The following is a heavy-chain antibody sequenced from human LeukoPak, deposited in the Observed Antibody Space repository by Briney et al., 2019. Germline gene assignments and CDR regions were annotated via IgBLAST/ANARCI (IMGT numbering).Heavy chain of an antibody. V-gene: IGHV1-69*06. Sequence: SVKVSCKASGGTFSSYAISWVRQAPGQGLEWMGGIIPIFGTANYAQKFQGRVTITADKSTSTAYMELSSLRSEDTAVYYCARGPAAPFDRFDYWGQGTLVTVSS. J-gene: IGHJ4*02. CDR3: ARGPAAPFDRFDY. CDR1: GGTFSSYA. D-gene: IGHD2-2*01. CDR2: IIPIFGTA.